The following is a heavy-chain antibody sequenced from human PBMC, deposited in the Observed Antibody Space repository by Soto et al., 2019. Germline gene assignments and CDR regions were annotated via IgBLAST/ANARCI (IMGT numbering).Heavy chain of an antibody. Sequence: SETLSLTCTVSGDSIDNTVFFWNWIRQHPEKGLEWIGYISSGGKTYYNPSLKRRFTMSLDTSRNQFSLKLTSVTGADTAVYFCARHLSGDYPSTKWFEPWGPGTLVNVSS. V-gene: IGHV4-31*03. CDR3: ARHLSGDYPSTKWFEP. J-gene: IGHJ5*02. CDR1: GDSIDNTVFF. CDR2: ISSGGKT. D-gene: IGHD4-17*01.